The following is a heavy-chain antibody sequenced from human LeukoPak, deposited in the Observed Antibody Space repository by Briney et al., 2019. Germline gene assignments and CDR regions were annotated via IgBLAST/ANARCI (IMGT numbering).Heavy chain of an antibody. CDR2: ISSSSSTI. CDR1: GFTFSSYS. CDR3: ASFSDYDFWSGYSKFDY. J-gene: IGHJ4*02. Sequence: PGGSLRLSCAASGFTFSSYSMNWVRQAPGKGLEWVSYISSSSSTIYYADSVKGRFTISRDNAKNSLYLQMNSLRAEDTAVYYCASFSDYDFWSGYSKFDYWGQGTLVTVSS. V-gene: IGHV3-48*04. D-gene: IGHD3-3*01.